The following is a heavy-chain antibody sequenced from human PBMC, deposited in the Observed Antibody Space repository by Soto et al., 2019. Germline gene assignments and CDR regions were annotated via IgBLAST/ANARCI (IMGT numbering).Heavy chain of an antibody. CDR1: GGSISSYY. V-gene: IGHV4-59*01. CDR3: ARHAVLPLAWFDP. Sequence: PSETLSLTCTVSGGSISSYYWSWIRQPPGKGLEWIGYIYYSGSTNYNPSLKSRVTISVDTSKNQFSLKLSSVTAADTAVYYCARHAVLPLAWFDPWGQGTLVTVS. CDR2: IYYSGST. D-gene: IGHD6-19*01. J-gene: IGHJ5*02.